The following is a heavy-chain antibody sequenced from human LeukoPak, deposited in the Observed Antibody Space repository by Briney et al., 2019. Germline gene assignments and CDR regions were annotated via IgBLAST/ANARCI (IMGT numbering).Heavy chain of an antibody. CDR1: GGSISSSSYY. V-gene: IGHV4-39*01. J-gene: IGHJ6*03. Sequence: SETLSLTCTVSGGSISSSSYYWGWIRQPPGKGLEWIGSIYYSGSTYYNPSLKSRVTISEDTSKNQFSLKLSSVSAADTAVYYCASLGYYYYYMDVWGKGTTVTVSS. CDR3: ASLGYYYYYMDV. CDR2: IYYSGST.